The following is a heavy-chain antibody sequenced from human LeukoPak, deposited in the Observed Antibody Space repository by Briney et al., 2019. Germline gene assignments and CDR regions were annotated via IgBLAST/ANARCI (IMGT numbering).Heavy chain of an antibody. CDR1: GFSFSNYG. V-gene: IGHV3-23*01. CDR3: ERDPSDYEWQRGWYRDF. Sequence: GGSLTLSCAASGFSFSNYGMSWFRQAPGKGLEWVSTINTRADETHYADSVRGRFTIFRDNSKRTLALHMSNLRVEDTAVYYCERDPSDYEWQRGWYRDFWGRGSQVTVSS. J-gene: IGHJ4*01. D-gene: IGHD6-19*01. CDR2: INTRADET.